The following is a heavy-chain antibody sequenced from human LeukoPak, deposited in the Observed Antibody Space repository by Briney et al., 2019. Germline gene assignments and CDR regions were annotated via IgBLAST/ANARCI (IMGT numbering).Heavy chain of an antibody. Sequence: GGSLRLSCAASGFTFSSYAMHWVRQAPGKGLEWVAVISYDGSNKYYADSVKGRFTISRDNSKNTLYLQMNSLRAEDTAVYYCAKDPGVGESFDYWGQGTLVTVSS. CDR1: GFTFSSYA. V-gene: IGHV3-30-3*01. CDR3: AKDPGVGESFDY. J-gene: IGHJ4*02. CDR2: ISYDGSNK. D-gene: IGHD1-26*01.